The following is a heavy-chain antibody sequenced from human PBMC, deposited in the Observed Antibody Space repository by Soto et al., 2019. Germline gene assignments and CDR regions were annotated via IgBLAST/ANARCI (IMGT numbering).Heavy chain of an antibody. CDR1: GGYISSGGYY. Sequence: SETLSLTCTVSGGYISSGGYYWSWIRQHPGKGLEWIGYIYYSGSTYYNPSLKSRVTISVDTSKNQFSLKLSSVTAADTAVYYCAREYCSSTGCYHKSDAFDIWGQGTMVTVSS. CDR2: IYYSGST. CDR3: AREYCSSTGCYHKSDAFDI. V-gene: IGHV4-31*03. D-gene: IGHD2-2*01. J-gene: IGHJ3*02.